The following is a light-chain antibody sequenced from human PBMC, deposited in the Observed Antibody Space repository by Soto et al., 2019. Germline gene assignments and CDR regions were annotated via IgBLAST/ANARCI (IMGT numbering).Light chain of an antibody. CDR2: DDN. CDR1: SSNIGNNY. J-gene: IGLJ2*01. V-gene: IGLV1-51*01. Sequence: QSVLTQPPSVSAAPGQTVTISCSGSSSNIGNNYVSWYQQFPGTAPKLLIYDDNKRPSGIPDRFSGSKSATSATLGITGLQTGDEANYYCGTWDSSLSAVVFGGGTKLTVL. CDR3: GTWDSSLSAVV.